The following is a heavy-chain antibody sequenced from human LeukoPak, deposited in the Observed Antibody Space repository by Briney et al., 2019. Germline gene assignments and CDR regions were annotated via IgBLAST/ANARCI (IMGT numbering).Heavy chain of an antibody. V-gene: IGHV3-23*01. CDR3: AKGHYYDSSGYSHFDY. D-gene: IGHD3-22*01. Sequence: PGGSLRLSCAASGFTFSSYAMSWVRQAPGKGLEWVSAISGSGGSTYYADSVKGRFTISRDNSKNTLYLQMNSLRAEDMAVYYCAKGHYYDSSGYSHFDYWGQGTLVTVSS. J-gene: IGHJ4*02. CDR1: GFTFSSYA. CDR2: ISGSGGST.